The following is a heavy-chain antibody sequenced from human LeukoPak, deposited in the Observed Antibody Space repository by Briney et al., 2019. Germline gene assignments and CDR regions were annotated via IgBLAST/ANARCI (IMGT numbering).Heavy chain of an antibody. CDR2: IWYDGSNK. Sequence: GGSLRLSCAASGFTFISYGMHWVRQARGKGLEWVAVIWYDGSNKYYADSVKGRFTISRDNSKNTLYLQMNSLRAEDTAVYYCARDADYYDSSGLDYWGQGTLVTVSS. D-gene: IGHD3-22*01. CDR1: GFTFISYG. J-gene: IGHJ4*02. V-gene: IGHV3-33*01. CDR3: ARDADYYDSSGLDY.